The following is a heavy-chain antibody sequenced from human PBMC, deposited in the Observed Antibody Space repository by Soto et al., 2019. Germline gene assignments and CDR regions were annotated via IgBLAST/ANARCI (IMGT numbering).Heavy chain of an antibody. D-gene: IGHD3-3*01. Sequence: PGGSLRLSCTASRFSFTNYAMHWVRQAPGKGLQWVAVISADGDTQDYADSVRGRFTISRDNSKNTLYLQMDSLRAEDTAVYYCARETRNYDFWGGSLSWFDPWGQGSLVTVSS. J-gene: IGHJ5*02. CDR3: ARETRNYDFWGGSLSWFDP. V-gene: IGHV3-30*03. CDR1: RFSFTNYA. CDR2: ISADGDTQ.